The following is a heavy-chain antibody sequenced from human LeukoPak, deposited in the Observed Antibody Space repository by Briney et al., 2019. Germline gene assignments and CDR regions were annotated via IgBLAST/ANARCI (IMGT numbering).Heavy chain of an antibody. D-gene: IGHD3-9*01. Sequence: ETLSLTCTVSGDSISSSNCYWGWIRQPPGKGLEWVSSISSSSSYIYYADSVKGRFTISRDNAKNSLYLQMNSLRAEDTAVYYCARVVDILTGWNWFDPWGQGTLVTVSS. CDR2: ISSSSSYI. CDR1: GDSISSSN. V-gene: IGHV3-21*01. J-gene: IGHJ5*02. CDR3: ARVVDILTGWNWFDP.